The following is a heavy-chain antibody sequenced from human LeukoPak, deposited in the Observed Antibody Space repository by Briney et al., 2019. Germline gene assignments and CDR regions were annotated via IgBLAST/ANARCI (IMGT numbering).Heavy chain of an antibody. V-gene: IGHV4-38-2*02. J-gene: IGHJ6*03. CDR2: FHYSGST. D-gene: IGHD6-13*01. CDR3: ARAAAGINYYYYMDV. CDR1: GYSISSAYY. Sequence: PSETLSLTCTVSGYSISSAYYWGWIRQPPGKGLEWIGSFHYSGSTYYNPSLKSRVTISVDTSKNQFSLKLSSVTAADTAVYYCARAAAGINYYYYMDVWGKGTTVTVSS.